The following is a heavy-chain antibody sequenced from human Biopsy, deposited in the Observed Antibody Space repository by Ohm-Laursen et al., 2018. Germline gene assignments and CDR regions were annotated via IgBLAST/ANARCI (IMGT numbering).Heavy chain of an antibody. Sequence: ASVKVSCKAPGGAFRSHTITWVRQAPGQGLEWMGWINPKSGGTHYLEKFRGRVTMTRDTSISTAYMEVSSLRSDDTAVYYCAIDGNDFLTDYLKIDQWGQGTLVTVSS. V-gene: IGHV1-2*02. CDR1: GGAFRSHT. D-gene: IGHD3-9*01. CDR3: AIDGNDFLTDYLKIDQ. CDR2: INPKSGGT. J-gene: IGHJ4*02.